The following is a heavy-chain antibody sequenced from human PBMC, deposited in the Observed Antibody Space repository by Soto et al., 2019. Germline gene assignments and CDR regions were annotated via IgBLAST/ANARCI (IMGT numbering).Heavy chain of an antibody. CDR1: GFTFSSYS. D-gene: IGHD3-22*01. CDR3: ARSYYYDSSGYYPPDY. J-gene: IGHJ4*02. Sequence: GGSLRLSCAASGFTFSSYSMNWVRQAPGEGLEWVSYISSSSSTIYYADSVKGRFTISRDNAKNSLYLQMNSLRDEDTAVYYCARSYYYDSSGYYPPDYWGQGTLVTVSS. V-gene: IGHV3-48*02. CDR2: ISSSSSTI.